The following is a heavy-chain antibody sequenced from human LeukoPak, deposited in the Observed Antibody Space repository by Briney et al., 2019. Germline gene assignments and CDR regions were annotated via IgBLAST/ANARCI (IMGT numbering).Heavy chain of an antibody. CDR3: ARASRGNWFDP. D-gene: IGHD3-10*01. V-gene: IGHV3-74*01. J-gene: IGHJ5*02. CDR2: IGDDGSTT. CDR1: GXTFSRYW. Sequence: PGGSLRLSCAASGXTFSRYWXXWXXXAXGXGLVWVSGIGDDGSTTAYADSVKGGFTISRDNAKNTLYLQMNSLRAEDTAVYYCARASRGNWFDPWGQGTLVIVPS.